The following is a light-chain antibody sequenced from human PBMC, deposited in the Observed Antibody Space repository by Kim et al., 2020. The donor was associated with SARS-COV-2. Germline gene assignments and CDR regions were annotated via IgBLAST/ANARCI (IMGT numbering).Light chain of an antibody. Sequence: SYELTQPPSVSVAPGKTVRITCGGNNIGSKSVHWYQQKPGQAPVLVIYYDSDRPSGIPERFSGSNSGNTATLTISRVEAGDEADYYCQVWDSSSDQVFGGGTQLTVL. V-gene: IGLV3-21*04. J-gene: IGLJ3*02. CDR3: QVWDSSSDQV. CDR1: NIGSKS. CDR2: YDS.